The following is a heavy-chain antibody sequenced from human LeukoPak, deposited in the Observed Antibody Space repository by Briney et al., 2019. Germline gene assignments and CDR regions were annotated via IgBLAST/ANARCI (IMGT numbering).Heavy chain of an antibody. D-gene: IGHD6-13*01. Sequence: GGSLRLSCTASGFTFSSYWMHWVRQAPAEGLAWVSRITGDRLGTTYANSVEGRFTISRDTAKNTLYLQVNSLRAEDTAVYYCARGTEAAGSSAYRGQGTQVIVSS. CDR1: GFTFSSYW. CDR3: ARGTEAAGSSAY. J-gene: IGHJ4*02. CDR2: ITGDRLGT. V-gene: IGHV3-74*01.